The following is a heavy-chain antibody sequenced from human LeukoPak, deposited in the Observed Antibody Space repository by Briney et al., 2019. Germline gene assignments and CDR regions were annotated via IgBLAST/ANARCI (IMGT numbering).Heavy chain of an antibody. CDR3: ARDWPYCSSTSCPFYED. V-gene: IGHV1-18*01. Sequence: GASVKVSCKASGYTFTSYGISWVRQAPGQGLEWMGWISAYNGNTNYAQKLQGRVTMTTDTTTSTAYMELRSLRSDDTAVYYCARDWPYCSSTSCPFYEDWGQGTLVTVSS. J-gene: IGHJ4*02. CDR2: ISAYNGNT. CDR1: GYTFTSYG. D-gene: IGHD2-2*01.